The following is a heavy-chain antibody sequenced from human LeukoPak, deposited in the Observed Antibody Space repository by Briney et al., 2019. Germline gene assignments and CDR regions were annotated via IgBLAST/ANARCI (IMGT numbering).Heavy chain of an antibody. V-gene: IGHV3-30-3*01. CDR3: ARGDNFLWGSYRSLDF. D-gene: IGHD3-16*02. CDR1: GFPFSTYA. Sequence: PGGSLRLSCAASGFPFSTYAMHWVRQAPGKGLEWVAVISYDGSNKYYADSVKGRFTISRDNSKNTLYLQMNSLRAEDTAVYYCARGDNFLWGSYRSLDFWGQGTLVTVSS. J-gene: IGHJ4*02. CDR2: ISYDGSNK.